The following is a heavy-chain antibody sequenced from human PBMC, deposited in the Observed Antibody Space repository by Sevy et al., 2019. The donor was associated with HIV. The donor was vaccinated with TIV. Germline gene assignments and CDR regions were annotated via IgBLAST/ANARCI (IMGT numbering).Heavy chain of an antibody. Sequence: ASMKVSCKASGYTFISYALHWVRQAPGQRLEWMGWINAGNGNTKYSQKFQGRVTITRDTSASTAYMELSSLRSEDTAVYYCARVWYYYDSSDYYYDYWGQGTLVTVSS. J-gene: IGHJ4*02. D-gene: IGHD3-22*01. CDR1: GYTFISYA. CDR3: ARVWYYYDSSDYYYDY. CDR2: INAGNGNT. V-gene: IGHV1-3*01.